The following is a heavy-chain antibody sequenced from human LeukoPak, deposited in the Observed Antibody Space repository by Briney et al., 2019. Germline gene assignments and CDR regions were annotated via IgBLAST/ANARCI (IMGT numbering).Heavy chain of an antibody. Sequence: ASVKVSCKASGYIFTSYGISWVRQAPGQGLEWMGWISAYNGNTNYAQKLQGRVTMTTDTSTSTAYMELRSLRSDDTAVYYCARDQYSSSWYGSEYYGMDVWGQGTTVTVSS. J-gene: IGHJ6*02. D-gene: IGHD6-13*01. CDR1: GYIFTSYG. CDR3: ARDQYSSSWYGSEYYGMDV. CDR2: ISAYNGNT. V-gene: IGHV1-18*01.